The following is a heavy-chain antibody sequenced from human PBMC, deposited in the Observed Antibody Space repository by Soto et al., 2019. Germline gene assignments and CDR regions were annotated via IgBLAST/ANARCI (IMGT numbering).Heavy chain of an antibody. CDR1: GYTYTSYG. CDR3: ARYRYLSGSYCDYYSGMDV. Sequence: GASVKVSCKASGYTYTSYGISWARQAPGQGLERMGWISAYNGNTNYAQKLQGRGTMTTDTSTSTAYMELRSLRSDDTAVYYCARYRYLSGSYCDYYSGMDVWRQGTTVTVFS. V-gene: IGHV1-18*01. J-gene: IGHJ6*02. CDR2: ISAYNGNT. D-gene: IGHD1-26*01.